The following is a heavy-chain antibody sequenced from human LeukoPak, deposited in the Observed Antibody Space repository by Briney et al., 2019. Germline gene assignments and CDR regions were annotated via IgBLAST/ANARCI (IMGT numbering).Heavy chain of an antibody. CDR1: GFTFSSYA. CDR2: IYSGGST. J-gene: IGHJ4*02. Sequence: PGGSLRLSCAASGFTFSSYAMSWVRQAPGKGLKWVSVIYSGGSTYYADSVKGRFTISRDNSKNTLYLQMNSLRAEDTAVYYCARDGTYYYDSSAGFHWGQGTLVTVSS. D-gene: IGHD3-22*01. CDR3: ARDGTYYYDSSAGFH. V-gene: IGHV3-66*01.